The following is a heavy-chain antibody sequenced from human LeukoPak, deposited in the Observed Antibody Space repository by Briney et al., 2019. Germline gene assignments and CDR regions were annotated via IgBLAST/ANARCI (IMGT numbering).Heavy chain of an antibody. CDR3: AKERQSGGYYYYYMDV. D-gene: IGHD3-16*01. J-gene: IGHJ6*03. CDR1: GFTFSSYG. CDR2: IWYDGSNK. V-gene: IGHV3-33*06. Sequence: GGSLGLSCAASGFTFSSYGMHWVRQAPGKGLEWVAVIWYDGSNKYYADSVKGRFTISRDNSKNTLYLQMNSLRAEDTAVYYCAKERQSGGYYYYYMDVWGKGTTVTVSS.